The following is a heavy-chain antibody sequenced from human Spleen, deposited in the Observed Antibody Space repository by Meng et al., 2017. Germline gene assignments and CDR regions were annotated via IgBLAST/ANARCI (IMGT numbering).Heavy chain of an antibody. J-gene: IGHJ6*02. CDR3: ARAALYYDILTGYFDYYYGMDV. CDR1: GYSTSSGYY. D-gene: IGHD3-9*01. CDR2: IYHSGST. Sequence: SEILSLTCTVSGYSTSSGYYWGWIRQPPGKGLEWIGSIYHSGSTYYNPSLKSRVTISVDTSKNQFSLKLSSVTAADTAVYYCARAALYYDILTGYFDYYYGMDVWGQGTTVTVSS. V-gene: IGHV4-38-2*02.